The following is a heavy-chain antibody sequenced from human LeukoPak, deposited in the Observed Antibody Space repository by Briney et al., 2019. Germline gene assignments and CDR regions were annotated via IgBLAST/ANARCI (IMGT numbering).Heavy chain of an antibody. CDR1: GFSFSSYE. CDR2: IGSSGSTV. Sequence: PGGSLRLSCADSGFSFSSYEINWVRQAPGKRLEWVSYIGSSGSTVYYADSVKGRFTISRDNAKKSLYLQMNSLRDEDTAVYYCARDTLLYADSPDAFDMWGQGTMVTVSS. D-gene: IGHD4-17*01. J-gene: IGHJ3*02. CDR3: ARDTLLYADSPDAFDM. V-gene: IGHV3-48*03.